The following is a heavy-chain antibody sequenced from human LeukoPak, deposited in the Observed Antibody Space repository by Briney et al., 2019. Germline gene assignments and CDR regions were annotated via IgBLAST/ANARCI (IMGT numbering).Heavy chain of an antibody. Sequence: GGSLRLSCAASGFTFSSYAMHWVRQAPGKGLEWVAVISYDGSNKYYADSVKGRFTISRDNAKNSLYLQMNSLRAEDTAVYYCAREPVLYGMDVWGQGTTVTVSS. J-gene: IGHJ6*02. CDR2: ISYDGSNK. V-gene: IGHV3-30-3*01. D-gene: IGHD1-1*01. CDR3: AREPVLYGMDV. CDR1: GFTFSSYA.